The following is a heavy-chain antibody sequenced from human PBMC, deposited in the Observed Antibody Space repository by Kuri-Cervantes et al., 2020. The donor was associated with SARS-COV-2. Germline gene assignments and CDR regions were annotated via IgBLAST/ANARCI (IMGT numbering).Heavy chain of an antibody. Sequence: ASVKVSCKASGYTFTGYYMHWVRQAPGQGLEWMGGIIPNSGGTNYAQKFQGRVTMTRDTSISTAYMELSRLRSDDTAVYYCARGVDSSGWYNPFDYWGQGTLVTVSS. J-gene: IGHJ4*02. CDR1: GYTFTGYY. D-gene: IGHD6-19*01. CDR2: IIPNSGGT. V-gene: IGHV1-2*02. CDR3: ARGVDSSGWYNPFDY.